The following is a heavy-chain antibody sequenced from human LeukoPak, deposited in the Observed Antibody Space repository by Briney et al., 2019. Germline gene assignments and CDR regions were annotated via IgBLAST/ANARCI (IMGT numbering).Heavy chain of an antibody. CDR2: INPSGGSP. Sequence: ASVKVSCKASRSTFTNCYIHWVRQAPGQGLEWMGMINPSGGSPNYAQTFQGRVTMTRDTSTSTVYMELSSLRSEDTAVYYCARGKIAARAFDIWGQGTMVTVSS. V-gene: IGHV1-46*01. CDR1: RSTFTNCY. CDR3: ARGKIAARAFDI. D-gene: IGHD6-6*01. J-gene: IGHJ3*02.